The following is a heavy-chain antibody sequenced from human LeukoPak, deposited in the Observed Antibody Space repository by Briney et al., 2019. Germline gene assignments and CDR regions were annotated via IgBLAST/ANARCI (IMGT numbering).Heavy chain of an antibody. V-gene: IGHV3-64*01. D-gene: IGHD1-26*01. CDR1: GFTFSRYA. CDR3: ATASGSQYAEYFQH. Sequence: GGSLRLACAASGFTFSRYAMHLVLQAPGKGLEYVSSITSNWGSTYYANSVKGRFIISRDNSKNTLTLQLGSLRADDMAMYYCATASGSQYAEYFQHWGHGTLVTVSS. CDR2: ITSNWGST. J-gene: IGHJ1*01.